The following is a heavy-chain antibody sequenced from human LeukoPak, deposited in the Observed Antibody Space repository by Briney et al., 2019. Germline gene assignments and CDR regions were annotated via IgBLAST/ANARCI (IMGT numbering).Heavy chain of an antibody. Sequence: ASVKVPCKASGYTFTNYHISWVRQAPGQGLEWMGWISTYNGNTNYAPKFQGRVTMTTDTSTSTAYMELRSLRSDDTAVYYCARAWGEDIAARPYYFDYWGQEPWSPSPQ. CDR2: ISTYNGNT. CDR3: ARAWGEDIAARPYYFDY. V-gene: IGHV1-18*01. D-gene: IGHD6-6*01. CDR1: GYTFTNYH. J-gene: IGHJ4*01.